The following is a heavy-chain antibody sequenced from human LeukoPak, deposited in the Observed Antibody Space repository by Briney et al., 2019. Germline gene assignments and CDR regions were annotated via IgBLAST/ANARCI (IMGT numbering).Heavy chain of an antibody. Sequence: ASVKVSYKASGYTFTSYDINWVRQATGQGLEWMGWMNPNSGNTGYAQKFQGRVTMTRNTSISTAYMELSSLRSEDTAVYYCARGPEFLVITFFGLEDSLYYYGMDVWGQGTTVTVSS. CDR3: ARGPEFLVITFFGLEDSLYYYGMDV. V-gene: IGHV1-8*01. J-gene: IGHJ6*02. CDR2: MNPNSGNT. CDR1: GYTFTSYD. D-gene: IGHD3-22*01.